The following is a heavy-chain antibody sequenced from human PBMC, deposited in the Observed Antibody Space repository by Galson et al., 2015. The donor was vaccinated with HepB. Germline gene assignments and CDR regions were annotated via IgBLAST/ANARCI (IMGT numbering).Heavy chain of an antibody. D-gene: IGHD3-22*01. CDR1: GYRFTNYW. V-gene: IGHV5-10-1*01. CDR2: IDPSDSYI. J-gene: IGHJ4*02. Sequence: QSGAEVKKPGESLGISCKGSGYRFTNYWISWVRQMPGKGLEWMGRIDPSDSYIKYSPSFQGHITISADKSISTAYLQWSSLKASDTAMYYCATSYYYDSSGYKGAIDYWGQGTLVTVSP. CDR3: ATSYYYDSSGYKGAIDY.